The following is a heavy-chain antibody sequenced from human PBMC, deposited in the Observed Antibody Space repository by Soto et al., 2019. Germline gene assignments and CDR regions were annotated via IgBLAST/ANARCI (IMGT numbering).Heavy chain of an antibody. CDR2: XSWNSGSI. D-gene: IGHD3-10*01. CDR1: GFTFDDYA. CDR3: AKARSLWFGELLTDDAFDI. V-gene: IGHV3-9*01. Sequence: GGSLRLSXAASGFTFDDYAMHWVRQAPGKGLEWVSGXSWNSGSIGYADSVKGRFTISRDNAKNSLYLQMNSLRAEDTALYYCAKARSLWFGELLTDDAFDIWGQGTMVTVSS. J-gene: IGHJ3*02.